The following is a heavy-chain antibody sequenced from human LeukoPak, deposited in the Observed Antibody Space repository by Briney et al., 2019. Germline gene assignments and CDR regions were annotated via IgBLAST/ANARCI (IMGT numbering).Heavy chain of an antibody. CDR1: GGSFSGYY. Sequence: SETLSLTCAVYGGSFSGYYWSWIRQPPGKGLEWIGEINHSGSTNYNPSLKSRVTISVDTSKNQFSLKLSSVTAADTAVYYCARPMDIVVVPAASNAFDIWGQGTMVTVSS. CDR2: INHSGST. CDR3: ARPMDIVVVPAASNAFDI. J-gene: IGHJ3*02. V-gene: IGHV4-34*01. D-gene: IGHD2-2*03.